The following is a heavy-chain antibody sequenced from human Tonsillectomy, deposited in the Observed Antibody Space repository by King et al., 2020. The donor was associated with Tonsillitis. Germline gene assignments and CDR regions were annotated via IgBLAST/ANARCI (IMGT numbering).Heavy chain of an antibody. CDR1: GYTFTGYY. J-gene: IGHJ6*02. V-gene: IGHV1-2*02. Sequence: QLVQSGAEVKKPGASVKVSCKASGYTFTGYYMKWVRQAPGQGLEWLGWNNPNGGCANYAQKFQGRVTMTRDTSISTAYMELTRLTSDDTAVYYCARDLGAMGNYGMDVWGQGTTVTVS. CDR3: ARDLGAMGNYGMDV. D-gene: IGHD5-18*01. CDR2: NNPNGGCA.